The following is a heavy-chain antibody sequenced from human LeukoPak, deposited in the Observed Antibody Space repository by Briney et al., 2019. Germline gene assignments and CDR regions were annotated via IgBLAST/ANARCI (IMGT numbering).Heavy chain of an antibody. CDR3: ARVGRSPEFTVPTYYFDY. D-gene: IGHD2-15*01. CDR2: IYYIGST. V-gene: IGHV4-61*10. Sequence: SETLSLTCTVSGGSISSGSYYWSWIRQPAGKGLEWIGNIYYIGSTDYNPSLKSRVTISVDTSKNQFSLKLSSVTAADTAVYYCARVGRSPEFTVPTYYFDYWGQGTLVTVSS. CDR1: GGSISSGSYY. J-gene: IGHJ4*02.